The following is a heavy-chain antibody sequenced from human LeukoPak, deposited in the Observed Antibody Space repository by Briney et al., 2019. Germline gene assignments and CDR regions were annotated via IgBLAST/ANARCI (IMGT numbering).Heavy chain of an antibody. CDR1: GFTFSHYS. D-gene: IGHD5-18*01. CDR2: ISTSSSYI. V-gene: IGHV3-21*01. Sequence: GGSLRLSCTASGFTFSHYSMDWVRQAPGKGLEWVSSISTSSSYIYYADSLKGRFTISRDNARNSLYLQMDSLRAEDTAVYYCARGVDTAMILWSAFDIWGQGTMVTVSS. CDR3: ARGVDTAMILWSAFDI. J-gene: IGHJ3*02.